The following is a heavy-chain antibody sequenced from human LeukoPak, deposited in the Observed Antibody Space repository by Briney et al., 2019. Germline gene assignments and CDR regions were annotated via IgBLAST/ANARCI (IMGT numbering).Heavy chain of an antibody. CDR1: GGSFSGYY. CDR2: INHSEST. V-gene: IGHV4-34*01. J-gene: IGHJ5*02. CDR3: ARVRVIVVVPAATSPQGNWFDP. D-gene: IGHD2-2*01. Sequence: SETLSLTCAVYGGSFSGYYWSWIRQPPGKGLEWIGEINHSESTNYNPSLKSRVTISVDTSKNQFSLKLSSVTAADTAVYYCARVRVIVVVPAATSPQGNWFDPWGQGTLVTVSS.